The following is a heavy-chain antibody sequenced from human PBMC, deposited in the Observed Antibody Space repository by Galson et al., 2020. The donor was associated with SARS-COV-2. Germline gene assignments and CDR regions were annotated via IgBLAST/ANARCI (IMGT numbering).Heavy chain of an antibody. Sequence: GGSLRLSCAASGFTFSSYSMNWVRQAPGKGLEWVSYISSSSSTIYYADSVKGRFTISRDNAKNSLYLQMNSLRDEDTAVYYCARDKGEGPYYYYGMDVWGQGATVTVS. J-gene: IGHJ6*02. CDR1: GFTFSSYS. V-gene: IGHV3-48*02. D-gene: IGHD3-16*01. CDR2: ISSSSSTI. CDR3: ARDKGEGPYYYYGMDV.